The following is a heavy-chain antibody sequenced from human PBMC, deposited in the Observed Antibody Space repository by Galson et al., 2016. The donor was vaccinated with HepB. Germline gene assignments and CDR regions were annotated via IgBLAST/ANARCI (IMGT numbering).Heavy chain of an antibody. D-gene: IGHD2-15*01. CDR1: DGSIRSGNYY. CDR3: ARGDSSYCNGGKCQNNAMDV. V-gene: IGHV4-61*02. CDR2: IYTSGNT. Sequence: TLSLTCSVSDGSIRSGNYYWNWIRQPAGKGLQWIGRIYTSGNTNYHPSLRSRVTISVDTSKNQFSLKLNSVTTADTAVYFCARGDSSYCNGGKCQNNAMDVWGKGTTVTVSS. J-gene: IGHJ6*04.